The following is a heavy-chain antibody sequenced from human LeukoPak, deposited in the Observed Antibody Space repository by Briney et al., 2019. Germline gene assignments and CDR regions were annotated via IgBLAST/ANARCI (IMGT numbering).Heavy chain of an antibody. Sequence: SETLSLTCTVSGPFIKTYYWSWIRQVPGKGLEWIGHIYDSGNTNYNPSLKSRVTILADTSKSQFSLKLSSVTAADTAVYFCATRRGFELFFDLWGQGTRVTVSS. CDR3: ATRRGFELFFDL. CDR2: IYDSGNT. CDR1: GPFIKTYY. D-gene: IGHD1-7*01. J-gene: IGHJ4*02. V-gene: IGHV4-59*01.